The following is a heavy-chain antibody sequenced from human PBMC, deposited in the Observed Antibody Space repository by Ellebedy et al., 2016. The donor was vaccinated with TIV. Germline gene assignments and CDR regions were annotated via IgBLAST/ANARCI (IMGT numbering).Heavy chain of an antibody. CDR2: IKQDGSEK. CDR1: GFTVGTRY. D-gene: IGHD3-16*02. Sequence: GGSLRLSXAVSGFTVGTRYMSWVRQAPGKGLEWVANIKQDGSEKYYVDSVKGRFTISRDNAKNSLYLQMNSLRAEDTAVYYCARRLSGVPDYWGQGTLVTVSS. J-gene: IGHJ4*02. V-gene: IGHV3-7*01. CDR3: ARRLSGVPDY.